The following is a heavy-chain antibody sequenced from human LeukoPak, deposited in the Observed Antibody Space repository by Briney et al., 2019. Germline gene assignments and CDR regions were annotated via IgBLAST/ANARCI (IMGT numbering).Heavy chain of an antibody. CDR1: GYTFTTYA. CDR2: INAGNGNT. J-gene: IGHJ4*02. D-gene: IGHD2-15*01. V-gene: IGHV1-3*01. Sequence: ASVTVSCKASGYTFTTYAMHWVRQAPGQGLEWMGWINAGNGNTKYSQKFQGRVTITRDTSASTAYMELSSLRSEDTAVYYCARSYCSGGRCYWYYFDYWGQGALVTVSS. CDR3: ARSYCSGGRCYWYYFDY.